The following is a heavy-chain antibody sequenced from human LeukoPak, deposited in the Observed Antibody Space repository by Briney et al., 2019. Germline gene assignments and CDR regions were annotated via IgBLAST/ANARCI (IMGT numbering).Heavy chain of an antibody. V-gene: IGHV3-30*02. CDR3: AKGNLYSSSPYYFDY. Sequence: GGSLRLSCAASGFTFSSYGMHWVRQAPGKGLEWVAFIRYDGSNKYYADSVKGRFTISRDNSKNTLYLQMNSLRAEDTAVYYCAKGNLYSSSPYYFDYWGQGTLVTVSS. D-gene: IGHD6-13*01. J-gene: IGHJ4*02. CDR2: IRYDGSNK. CDR1: GFTFSSYG.